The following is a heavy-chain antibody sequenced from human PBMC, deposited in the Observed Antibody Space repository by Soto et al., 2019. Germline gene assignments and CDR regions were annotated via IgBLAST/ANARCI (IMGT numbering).Heavy chain of an antibody. CDR3: ARDETVLGFDY. CDR1: GGSITNYY. D-gene: IGHD2-21*02. Sequence: PSETLSLTCTVSGGSITNYYWAWIRQPAGKGLEWIGRIYTSGSTNYNPSFKSRVTMSVDTSKNQFPLKLGSVTAADTAIYYCARDETVLGFDYWDQGTLVTVSS. CDR2: IYTSGST. V-gene: IGHV4-4*07. J-gene: IGHJ4*02.